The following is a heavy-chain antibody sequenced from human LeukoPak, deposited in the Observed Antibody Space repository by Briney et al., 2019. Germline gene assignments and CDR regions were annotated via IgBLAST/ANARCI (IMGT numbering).Heavy chain of an antibody. Sequence: ASETLSLTCTVSGGSISSYYWSWIRQPPGKGLEWIGYIYYSGSTNYNPSLKSRVTISVDTSKNQFSLKLSSVTAADTAVYYCARPRYGSLDYRGQGTLVTVSS. V-gene: IGHV4-59*12. CDR2: IYYSGST. D-gene: IGHD2-15*01. CDR3: ARPRYGSLDY. CDR1: GGSISSYY. J-gene: IGHJ4*02.